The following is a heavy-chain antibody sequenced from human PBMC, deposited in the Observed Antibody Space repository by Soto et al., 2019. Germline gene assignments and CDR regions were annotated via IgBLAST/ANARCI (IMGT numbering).Heavy chain of an antibody. CDR1: GYTFTGFY. CDR2: INPDSGDT. D-gene: IGHD3-3*01. CDR3: AISLGVPGPRRPFDY. Sequence: ASVKVSCKASGYTFTGFYMHWVRQAPGQGLEWMGRINPDSGDTDHAEKFQGRVTMTRDTSISTAYMELTRLTSDDTAVYHCAISLGVPGPRRPFDYWHQRLPVTVSS. J-gene: IGHJ4*02. V-gene: IGHV1-2*06.